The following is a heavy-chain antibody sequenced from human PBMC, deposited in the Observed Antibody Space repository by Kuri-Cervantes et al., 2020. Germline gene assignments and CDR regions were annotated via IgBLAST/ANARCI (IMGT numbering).Heavy chain of an antibody. CDR1: GFTFSDYY. D-gene: IGHD2-2*01. V-gene: IGHV3-30*18. J-gene: IGHJ4*02. Sequence: GESLKISCAASGFTFSDYYMSWIRQAPGKGLEWVAVISYDGSNKYYADSVKGRFTISRDNSKNTLYLQMNSLRAEDTAVYYCAKAQSPIVVVPAADLDYWGQGTLVTVSS. CDR3: AKAQSPIVVVPAADLDY. CDR2: ISYDGSNK.